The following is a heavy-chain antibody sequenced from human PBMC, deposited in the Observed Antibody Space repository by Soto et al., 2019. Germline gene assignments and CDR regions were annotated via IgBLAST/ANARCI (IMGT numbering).Heavy chain of an antibody. Sequence: GGSLRLSCAVSGFTVSSNYMSWVRQAPGKGLEWVSVIYSGGSTYYADSVKGRFTTSRDNSKNTLYLQMDNLRAEDTALYYCARDSSYYGSGRGVLDYWGQGTLVTVSS. J-gene: IGHJ4*02. V-gene: IGHV3-66*01. D-gene: IGHD3-10*01. CDR2: IYSGGST. CDR3: ARDSSYYGSGRGVLDY. CDR1: GFTVSSNY.